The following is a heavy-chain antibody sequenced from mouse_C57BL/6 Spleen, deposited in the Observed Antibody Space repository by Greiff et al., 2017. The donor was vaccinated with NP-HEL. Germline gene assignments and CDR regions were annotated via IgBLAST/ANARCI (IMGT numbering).Heavy chain of an antibody. CDR2: INPSSGYT. CDR1: GYTFTSYT. V-gene: IGHV1-4*01. Sequence: QVQLQQSGAELARPGASVKMSCKASGYTFTSYTMHWVKQRPGQGLEWSGYINPSSGYTKYNQKFKDKATLTADKSSSTAYMQLSSLTSEDSAVYYCARRGSFLDGYFDVWGTGTTVTVSS. J-gene: IGHJ1*03. CDR3: ARRGSFLDGYFDV.